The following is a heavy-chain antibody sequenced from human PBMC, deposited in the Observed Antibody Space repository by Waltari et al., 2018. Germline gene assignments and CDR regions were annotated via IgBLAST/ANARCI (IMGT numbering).Heavy chain of an antibody. V-gene: IGHV1-8*01. CDR1: GYNFITHD. CDR3: GRRRAGIVTPYNWYDL. CDR2: RKHNRGNK. J-gene: IGHJ5*02. D-gene: IGHD2-15*01. Sequence: QVQLVQSGAEVRKPGAPVKVSCRASGYNFITHDINWVGQAPGQGTEGKGWRKHNRGNKREEGKVQGRVTMTRDNATRTAYMELNSLRVDDTAVYYCGRRRAGIVTPYNWYDLWGQGTTVTVSS.